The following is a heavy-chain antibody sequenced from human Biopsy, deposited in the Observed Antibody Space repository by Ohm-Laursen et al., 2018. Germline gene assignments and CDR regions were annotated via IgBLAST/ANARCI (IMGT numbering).Heavy chain of an antibody. CDR1: GFTFSSYG. CDR3: AKPFHGSSFLYDY. CDR2: LSGSGGTT. V-gene: IGHV3-23*01. J-gene: IGHJ4*02. Sequence: SLRLSCSASGFTFSSYGMSWVRQAPGKGLEWVSVLSGSGGTTYYADSVKGRFTTSRDNSKNTLYLQMNSLTAEDTAVYYCAKPFHGSSFLYDYWGQGTLVTVSS. D-gene: IGHD2-15*01.